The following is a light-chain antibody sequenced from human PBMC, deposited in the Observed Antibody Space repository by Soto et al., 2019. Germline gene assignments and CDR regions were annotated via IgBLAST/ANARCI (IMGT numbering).Light chain of an antibody. CDR1: SSDVGCYNY. CDR3: SSYAGSNNYV. V-gene: IGLV2-8*01. Sequence: QSALTQPPSASGSPGQSVTISCTGTSSDVGCYNYVSWYQQHPGKAPKLMIYGVTKRPSGVPDRFSGSKSGNTASLTVSGLQAEDEAYYYCSSYAGSNNYVFGTGTKLPVL. CDR2: GVT. J-gene: IGLJ1*01.